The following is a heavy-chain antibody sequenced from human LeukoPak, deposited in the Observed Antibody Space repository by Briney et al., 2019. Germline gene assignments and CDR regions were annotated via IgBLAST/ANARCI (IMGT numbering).Heavy chain of an antibody. V-gene: IGHV4-59*08. D-gene: IGHD3-22*01. CDR3: ARHPYDTSEGAEYFQH. Sequence: SETLSLTCTVSGGSISTYYWSWIRQPPGKGLEWIGYIYYSGTTNYNPSLKSRVTISVDTSKNQFSLKLSSVTAADTAVYYCARHPYDTSEGAEYFQHWGQGTLVTVSS. J-gene: IGHJ1*01. CDR2: IYYSGTT. CDR1: GGSISTYY.